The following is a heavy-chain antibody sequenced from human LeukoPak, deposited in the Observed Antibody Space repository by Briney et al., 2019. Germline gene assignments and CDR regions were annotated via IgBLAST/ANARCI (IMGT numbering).Heavy chain of an antibody. CDR3: ARVPGKQQLVLGY. CDR1: GYTFTSYD. J-gene: IGHJ4*02. V-gene: IGHV1-8*02. CDR2: MNPNSGNT. D-gene: IGHD6-13*01. Sequence: ASVKVSCKASGYTFTSYDINWVRQATGQGLEWMGWMNPNSGNTGYAQKFQGRVTMTRDTSISTAYMELSRLRSDDTAVYYCARVPGKQQLVLGYWGQGTLVTVSS.